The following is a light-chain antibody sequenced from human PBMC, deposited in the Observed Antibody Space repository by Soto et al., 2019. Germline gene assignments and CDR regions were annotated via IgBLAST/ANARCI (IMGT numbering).Light chain of an antibody. CDR1: QSVSSY. CDR2: DAS. Sequence: EVVLTQSPATLSLSPGERATLSCGASQSVSSYLAWYQQKPGQAPRLLIYDASNRATGIPARFSGSGSGTDFTLTISSLEPEDFAVYYCQQRSNTFGQGTKV. J-gene: IGKJ1*01. V-gene: IGKV3-11*01. CDR3: QQRSNT.